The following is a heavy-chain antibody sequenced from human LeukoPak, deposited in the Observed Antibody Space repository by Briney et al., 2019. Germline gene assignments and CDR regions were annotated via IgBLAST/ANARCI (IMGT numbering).Heavy chain of an antibody. CDR1: GYTLTELS. J-gene: IGHJ6*02. CDR2: FDPEDGET. D-gene: IGHD5-18*01. CDR3: ATEKVGRRGIQLWLYYGMDV. Sequence: ASVKVSCKVSGYTLTELSMHWVRQAPGKGLEWMGGFDPEDGETIYAQKFQGRVTMTEDTSTDTACMELSSLRSEDTAVYYCATEKVGRRGIQLWLYYGMDVWGQGTTVTVSS. V-gene: IGHV1-24*01.